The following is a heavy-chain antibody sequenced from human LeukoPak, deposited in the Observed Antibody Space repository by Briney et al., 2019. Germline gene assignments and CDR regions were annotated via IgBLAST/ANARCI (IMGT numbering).Heavy chain of an antibody. J-gene: IGHJ4*02. V-gene: IGHV3-21*01. Sequence: GGSLRLSCAASGFTFSSYSMNWVRQAPGKGLEWVSSISSSSSYIYYADSVKGRFTISRDNAENSLYLQMNSLRAEDTAVYYCARELIVATWDYWGQGTLVTVSS. D-gene: IGHD5-12*01. CDR3: ARELIVATWDY. CDR2: ISSSSSYI. CDR1: GFTFSSYS.